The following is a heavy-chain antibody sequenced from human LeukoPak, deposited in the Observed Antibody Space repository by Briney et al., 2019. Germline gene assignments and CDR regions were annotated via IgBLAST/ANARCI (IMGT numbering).Heavy chain of an antibody. CDR1: VYTFTSYG. CDR2: ISAYNDNT. D-gene: IGHD3-9*01. CDR3: ARVHYDILTGYSYFDY. J-gene: IGHJ4*02. Sequence: ASVKVSCKASVYTFTSYGISWVRQAPGHGLEWMGWISAYNDNTNYAQKLQGRVTMTTDTSTSTAYMELRSLRSDDTAVYYCARVHYDILTGYSYFDYWGQGTLVTVSS. V-gene: IGHV1-18*01.